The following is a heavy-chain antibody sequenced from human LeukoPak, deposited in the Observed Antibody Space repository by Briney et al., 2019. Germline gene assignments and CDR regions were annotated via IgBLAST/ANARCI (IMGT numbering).Heavy chain of an antibody. J-gene: IGHJ6*02. V-gene: IGHV4-39*01. CDR3: VRIYCTSTSCYGDSYYGMDV. CDR2: IYYSGNT. D-gene: IGHD2-2*01. Sequence: SETLSLTCTVSGGSISSSNYYWGWIRQPPGKGLEWIGTIYYSGNTFHNPSLKSRVTISVDTSKNQFSLKLSSVTAADTAVYYCVRIYCTSTSCYGDSYYGMDVWGQGTTVTVSS. CDR1: GGSISSSNYY.